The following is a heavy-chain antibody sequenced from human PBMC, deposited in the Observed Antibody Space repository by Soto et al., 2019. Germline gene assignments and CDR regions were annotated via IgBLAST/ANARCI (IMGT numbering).Heavy chain of an antibody. CDR1: GGSISSSSYY. CDR3: ARHYYGSGTFDY. V-gene: IGHV4-39*01. J-gene: IGHJ4*02. D-gene: IGHD3-10*01. Sequence: QLQLQESGPGLVKPSETLSLTCTVSGGSISSSSYYWGWIRQPPGKGLEWIGSIYYSGSTYYNPSLTSRVTISVDTSKNQFSLKLSSVTAADTAVYYCARHYYGSGTFDYWGQGTLVTVSS. CDR2: IYYSGST.